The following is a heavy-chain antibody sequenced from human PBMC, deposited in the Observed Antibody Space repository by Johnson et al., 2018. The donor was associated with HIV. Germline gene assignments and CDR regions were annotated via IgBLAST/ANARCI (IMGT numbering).Heavy chain of an antibody. J-gene: IGHJ3*02. D-gene: IGHD4-17*01. V-gene: IGHV3-7*01. CDR3: ARDASYGDYAFDI. Sequence: VQLVESGGGVVQPGGSLRLSCAASGFTLSSYWMSWVRQAPGKGLEWVAHIKQDESEKYYVDSVKGRFTISRDNAKNSLYLQLNSLRAEDTAVYYCARDASYGDYAFDIWGQGTMVTVSS. CDR2: IKQDESEK. CDR1: GFTLSSYW.